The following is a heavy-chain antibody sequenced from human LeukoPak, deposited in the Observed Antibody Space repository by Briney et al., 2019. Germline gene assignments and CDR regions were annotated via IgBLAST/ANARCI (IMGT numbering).Heavy chain of an antibody. CDR2: ISSSSSTI. CDR3: ARDNDWTKKYNWFDP. D-gene: IGHD3-9*01. Sequence: GGSLRLSCAVSGFTISSYAMSWVRQAPGKGLEWVSYISSSSSTIYYADSVKGRFTISRDNAKNSLYLQMNSLRAEDMAVYYCARDNDWTKKYNWFDPWGQGTLVTVSS. J-gene: IGHJ5*02. V-gene: IGHV3-48*01. CDR1: GFTISSYA.